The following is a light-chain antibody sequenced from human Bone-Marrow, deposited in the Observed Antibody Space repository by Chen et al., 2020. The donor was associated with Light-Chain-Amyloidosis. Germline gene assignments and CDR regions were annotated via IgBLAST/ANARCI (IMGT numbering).Light chain of an antibody. CDR2: EVT. V-gene: IGLV2-14*01. CDR3: SSYTITNTLV. Sequence: QYALKPPPSLAGCSRQSTTTSCTGTSSDVGGDNHVSWYQQHPDKAPKLMIYEVTNRPSWVPDRFSGSKSDNTASLTISGLQTEDEADYFCSSYTITNTLVFGSGTRVTVL. J-gene: IGLJ1*01. CDR1: SSDVGGDNH.